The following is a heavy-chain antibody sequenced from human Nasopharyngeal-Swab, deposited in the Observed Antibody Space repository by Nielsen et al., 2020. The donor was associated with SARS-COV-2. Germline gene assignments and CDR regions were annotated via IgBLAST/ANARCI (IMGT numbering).Heavy chain of an antibody. CDR3: ARDITLADIVVVPAAMDYYGMDV. D-gene: IGHD2-2*01. CDR1: GFTFDDYA. CDR2: ISWNSGSI. J-gene: IGHJ6*02. V-gene: IGHV3-9*01. Sequence: GGSLRLSCAASGFTFDDYAMHWVRQAPGKGLEWVSGISWNSGSIGYADSVKGRFTISRDNAKNSLYLQMNSLRAEDTAVYYCARDITLADIVVVPAAMDYYGMDVWGQGTTVTVSS.